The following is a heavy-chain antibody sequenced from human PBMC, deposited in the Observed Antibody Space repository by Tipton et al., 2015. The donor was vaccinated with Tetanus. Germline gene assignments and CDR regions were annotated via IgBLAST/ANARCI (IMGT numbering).Heavy chain of an antibody. Sequence: SLRLSCQGSGFNFGDFNMNWIRQTPGKGLQWVSSISGHSTYIHYAESVRGRFSVSRDNAENSLYLQLDTVRPEDTGVYFCARSCRIYDFWSALCHWGQGSLVTVST. CDR1: GFNFGDFN. J-gene: IGHJ4*02. CDR2: ISGHSTYI. CDR3: ARSCRIYDFWSALCH. D-gene: IGHD3-3*01. V-gene: IGHV3-21*01.